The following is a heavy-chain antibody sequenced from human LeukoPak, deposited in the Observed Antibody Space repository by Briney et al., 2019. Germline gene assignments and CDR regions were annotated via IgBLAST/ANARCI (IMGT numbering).Heavy chain of an antibody. V-gene: IGHV3-53*05. J-gene: IGHJ4*02. CDR2: IYQNGDT. CDR1: GFAVSRTF. D-gene: IGHD5-18*01. CDR3: GGDLDTAMALTIDS. Sequence: PGGSLRLSCAVSGFAVSRTFMTWVRQAPGKGLEWISVIYQNGDTSYADSVKGRFTISRDNFKNTLFLQMDSLRAEDTAVYYCGGDLDTAMALTIDSWGQGTLVTVSS.